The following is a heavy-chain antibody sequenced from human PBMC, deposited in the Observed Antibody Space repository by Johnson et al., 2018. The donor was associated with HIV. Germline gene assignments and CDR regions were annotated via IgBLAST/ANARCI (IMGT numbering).Heavy chain of an antibody. V-gene: IGHV3-30-3*01. CDR2: ISYDGSNK. D-gene: IGHD2-2*01. J-gene: IGHJ3*02. CDR3: AREVPGKAFDI. Sequence: QEQLVESGGGVVQPGRSLRLSCAASGFTFSSYAMHWVRQAPGKGLEWVAVISYDGSNKYYADSVKGRFTISRDNSKNTLYLQMNSLRAEDTAVYYCAREVPGKAFDIWGQGTMVTVSS. CDR1: GFTFSSYA.